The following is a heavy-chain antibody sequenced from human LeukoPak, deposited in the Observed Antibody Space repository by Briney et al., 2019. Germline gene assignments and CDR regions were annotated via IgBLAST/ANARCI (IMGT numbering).Heavy chain of an antibody. Sequence: GASVKVSCKASGYTFTGYYMHWVRQAPGQGLEWMGWINPNSGGTNYAQKFQGRVTMTRDTSISTAYMELSRLRSDDTAVYYCAKAVFSRDTDPYYYMDVWGKGTTVTVSS. D-gene: IGHD5-18*01. J-gene: IGHJ6*03. CDR1: GYTFTGYY. CDR3: AKAVFSRDTDPYYYMDV. CDR2: INPNSGGT. V-gene: IGHV1-2*02.